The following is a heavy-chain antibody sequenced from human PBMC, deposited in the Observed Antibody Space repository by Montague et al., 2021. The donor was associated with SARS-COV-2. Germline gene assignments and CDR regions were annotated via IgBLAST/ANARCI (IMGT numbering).Heavy chain of an antibody. CDR2: IYYSGST. Sequence: SETLSLTCTVSGGSISSYYWSWIRQPPGKGLEWIGYIYYSGSTSYNPSLKSRVTISVDTSKNQFSLKLSSVTAADTAVYYCARRALGYCSSTSCVTAFDIWGQGTMVTVSS. V-gene: IGHV4-59*08. CDR1: GGSISSYY. J-gene: IGHJ3*02. CDR3: ARRALGYCSSTSCVTAFDI. D-gene: IGHD2-2*01.